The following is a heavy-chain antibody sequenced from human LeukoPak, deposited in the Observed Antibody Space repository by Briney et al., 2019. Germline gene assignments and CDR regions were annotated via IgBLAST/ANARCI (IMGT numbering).Heavy chain of an antibody. CDR2: INHSGST. Sequence: SETLSLTCAVYGGSFSGYYWSWIRQPPGKGLEWIGEINHSGSTNYNPSLKSRVTISVDTSKNQFSLKLSSVTAADTAVYYCARGGATYDYDSSGYYLGSWGQGTLVTVSS. J-gene: IGHJ4*02. CDR1: GGSFSGYY. V-gene: IGHV4-34*01. D-gene: IGHD3-22*01. CDR3: ARGGATYDYDSSGYYLGS.